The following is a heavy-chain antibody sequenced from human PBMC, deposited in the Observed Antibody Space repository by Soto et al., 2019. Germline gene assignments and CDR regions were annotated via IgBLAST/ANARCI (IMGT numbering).Heavy chain of an antibody. V-gene: IGHV3-11*03. CDR3: VQGSYPSMAPPLDR. D-gene: IGHD1-26*01. J-gene: IGHJ5*02. Sequence: PGGSLRLSCAASGFTFSDYYMSWIRQAPGKGLEWVSYISSSSSYTNYADSVKGRFTISRDNAKNSLYLQMNSLRREDTALYYCVQGSYPSMAPPLDRWGQGTLVTVSS. CDR2: ISSSSSYT. CDR1: GFTFSDYY.